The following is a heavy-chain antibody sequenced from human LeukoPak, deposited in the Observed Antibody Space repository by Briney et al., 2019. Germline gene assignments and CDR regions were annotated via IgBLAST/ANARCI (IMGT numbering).Heavy chain of an antibody. Sequence: ASVKVSCKASGYTFTSYGISWVRQAPGQGLEWMGWISAYNGNRNYAQKLQGRVTMTTDTSTSTAYMELRSLRSDDTAVYYCARVPDIVVVVAAPLYYFDYWGQGTLVTVSS. V-gene: IGHV1-18*04. CDR3: ARVPDIVVVVAAPLYYFDY. CDR1: GYTFTSYG. CDR2: ISAYNGNR. J-gene: IGHJ4*02. D-gene: IGHD2-15*01.